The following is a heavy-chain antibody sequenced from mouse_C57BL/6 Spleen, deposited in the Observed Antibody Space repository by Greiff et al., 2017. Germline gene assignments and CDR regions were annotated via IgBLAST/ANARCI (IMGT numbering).Heavy chain of an antibody. CDR1: GFSLTSYG. CDR3: AKRGDEDYEGAMDY. J-gene: IGHJ4*01. D-gene: IGHD2-4*01. Sequence: QVQLQQSGPGLVQPSQSLSITCTVSGFSLTSYGVHWVRQSPGKGLEWLGVIWRGGSTDYNAAFMSRLSITKDNSKSQVFFKMNSLQADDTAIYYCAKRGDEDYEGAMDYWGQGTSVTVSS. V-gene: IGHV2-5*01. CDR2: IWRGGST.